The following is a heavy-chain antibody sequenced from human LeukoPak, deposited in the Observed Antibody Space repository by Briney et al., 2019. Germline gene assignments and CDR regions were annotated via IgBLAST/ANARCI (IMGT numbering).Heavy chain of an antibody. Sequence: GGSLRLSCTVSGFTVSTNSMSWVRQAPGKGLEWVSFIYIDNTHYSDSVKGRFTISRDNSKNTLYLQMNSLRAEDTAVYYCARRAGAYSHPYDYWGQGTLVTVSS. CDR1: GFTVSTNS. J-gene: IGHJ4*02. CDR2: IYIDNT. CDR3: ARRAGAYSHPYDY. V-gene: IGHV3-53*01. D-gene: IGHD4/OR15-4a*01.